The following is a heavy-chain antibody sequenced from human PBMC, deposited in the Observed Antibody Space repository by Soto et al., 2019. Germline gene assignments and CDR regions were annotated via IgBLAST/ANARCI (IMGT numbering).Heavy chain of an antibody. CDR2: INDSGRT. CDR1: VGPVTIDSYY. V-gene: IGHV4-61*01. Sequence: SATLCITCSFPVGPVTIDSYYWTWIRQPPGKGLEWIGYINDSGRTNYNTSLTTRVNILVDKSKNQFSLRLNSVTATDTAVYYCARARGYSGYDLRWGQGTMVTVSS. CDR3: ARARGYSGYDLR. D-gene: IGHD5-12*01. J-gene: IGHJ4*02.